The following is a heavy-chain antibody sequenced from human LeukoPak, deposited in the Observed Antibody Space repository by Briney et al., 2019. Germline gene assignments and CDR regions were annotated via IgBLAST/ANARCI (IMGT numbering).Heavy chain of an antibody. Sequence: PSETLSLTCTVSGGSLSSSSYYWGWIRQPPGKGLEWIGSIYYSGSTYYNPSLKSRVTISVDTSKNQFSLKLSSVTAADTAVYYCARLRPGSSYPIGSAFDIWGQGTMVTVSS. CDR3: ARLRPGSSYPIGSAFDI. V-gene: IGHV4-39*01. D-gene: IGHD6-13*01. CDR1: GGSLSSSSYY. CDR2: IYYSGST. J-gene: IGHJ3*02.